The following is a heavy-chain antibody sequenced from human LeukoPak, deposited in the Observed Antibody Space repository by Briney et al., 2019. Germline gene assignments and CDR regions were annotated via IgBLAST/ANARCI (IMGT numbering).Heavy chain of an antibody. J-gene: IGHJ4*02. D-gene: IGHD5-18*01. V-gene: IGHV4-30-2*01. Sequence: PSQTLSLTCAVSGGSISSGGYSWSWIRQPPGKGLEWIGYIYHSGSTYYNPSLKSRVTISVDRSKNQFSLKLSSVTAADTAVYYCARESDTAMVPLGYWGQGTLVTVSS. CDR1: GGSISSGGYS. CDR3: ARESDTAMVPLGY. CDR2: IYHSGST.